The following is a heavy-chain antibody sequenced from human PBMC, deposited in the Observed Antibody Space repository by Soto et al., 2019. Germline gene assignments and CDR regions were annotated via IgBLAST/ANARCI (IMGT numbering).Heavy chain of an antibody. V-gene: IGHV3-48*03. Sequence: VGSLRLSCAASGFTFSSYEMNWVRQAPGKGLEWVSYISSSGSTIYYADSVKGRFTISRDNAKNSLYLQMNSLRAEDTAVYYCARILRLGELSLGEFDYCGQRTLVTVSS. J-gene: IGHJ4*02. CDR3: ARILRLGELSLGEFDY. CDR2: ISSSGSTI. CDR1: GFTFSSYE. D-gene: IGHD3-16*02.